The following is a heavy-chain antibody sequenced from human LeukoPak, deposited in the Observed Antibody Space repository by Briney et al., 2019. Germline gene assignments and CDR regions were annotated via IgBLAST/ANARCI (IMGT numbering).Heavy chain of an antibody. Sequence: GGSLRLSCAASGFAFSSFAMGWVRQSPGKGLEWLSTINGGGNTTFYADSVKGRFTISRDNSKNSLYLHMDNLRPDDTAIYYCTKELHVAVAVADYYYFYMDVWGRGTAVTVSS. CDR1: GFAFSSFA. J-gene: IGHJ6*03. CDR2: INGGGNTT. V-gene: IGHV3-23*01. CDR3: TKELHVAVAVADYYYFYMDV. D-gene: IGHD6-19*01.